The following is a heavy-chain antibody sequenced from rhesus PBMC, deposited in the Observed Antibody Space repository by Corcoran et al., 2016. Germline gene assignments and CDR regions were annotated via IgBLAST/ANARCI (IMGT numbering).Heavy chain of an antibody. CDR2: IYGSGSST. D-gene: IGHD5-36*01. V-gene: IGHV4-169*02. Sequence: QLQLQESGPGLVKPSETLSVTCAVSGGSISSSYWSWIRQAPGKGLEWIGYIYGSGSSTHYNPPLKSRVTLSVDTSKNQLSLKLSSVTAADTAVYYCASDLAGGYSYGPTFDYWGQGVLVTVSS. CDR3: ASDLAGGYSYGPTFDY. J-gene: IGHJ4*01. CDR1: GGSISSSY.